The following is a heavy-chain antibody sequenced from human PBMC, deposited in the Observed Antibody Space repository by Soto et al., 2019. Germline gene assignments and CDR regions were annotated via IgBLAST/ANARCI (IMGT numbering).Heavy chain of an antibody. V-gene: IGHV3-9*01. CDR3: AKGPPWQHRGYFDY. D-gene: IGHD6-13*01. Sequence: GGSLRLSCAASGFTFDDYAMHWVRQAPGKGLEWVSGISWNSGSIGYADSVKGRFTISRDNAKNSLYLQMNSLRAEDTALYYCAKGPPWQHRGYFDYWGQGTLVTVSS. CDR1: GFTFDDYA. CDR2: ISWNSGSI. J-gene: IGHJ4*02.